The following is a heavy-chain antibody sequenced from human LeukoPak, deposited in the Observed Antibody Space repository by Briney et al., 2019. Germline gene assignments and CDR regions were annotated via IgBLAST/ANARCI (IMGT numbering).Heavy chain of an antibody. Sequence: PSETLSLTCTVSGGSISSSSYYWGWIRQPPGKGLEWIGSIYYSGSTYYNPSLKSRVTISVDTSKNQFSLKLSSVTAADTAVYYCASTYIAARVVDYWGQGTLVTVSS. CDR1: GGSISSSSYY. V-gene: IGHV4-39*01. D-gene: IGHD6-13*01. CDR3: ASTYIAARVVDY. J-gene: IGHJ4*02. CDR2: IYYSGST.